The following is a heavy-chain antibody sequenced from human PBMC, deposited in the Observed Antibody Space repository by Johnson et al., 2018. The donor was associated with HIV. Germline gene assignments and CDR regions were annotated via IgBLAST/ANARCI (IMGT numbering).Heavy chain of an antibody. Sequence: QVQLVESGGGVVRPGGSLRLSCAASGFTFDDYGMSWVRQAPGKGLEWVAVISYDGSNKYYADSVKGRFTISRDNSKNTLYLQMNSLRAEDTAVYYCARDYREANAFDIWGQVTMVTVSS. CDR3: ARDYREANAFDI. J-gene: IGHJ3*02. D-gene: IGHD1-26*01. CDR1: GFTFDDYG. V-gene: IGHV3-30*03. CDR2: ISYDGSNK.